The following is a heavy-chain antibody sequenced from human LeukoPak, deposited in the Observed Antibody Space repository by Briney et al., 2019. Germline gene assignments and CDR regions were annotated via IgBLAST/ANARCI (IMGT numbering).Heavy chain of an antibody. CDR2: MNPNSGNT. CDR3: VRLFVQEPSGWFDP. J-gene: IGHJ5*02. D-gene: IGHD3-10*01. CDR1: GYTFTSYS. Sequence: GASVKASCKASGYTFTSYSFNWVRQPPGQGLEWMGWMNPNSGNTAYAQKFQGRVTMTRDVSIRTAYMELSSLRSEDTAVYYCVRLFVQEPSGWFDPWGQGTLVTVS. V-gene: IGHV1-8*01.